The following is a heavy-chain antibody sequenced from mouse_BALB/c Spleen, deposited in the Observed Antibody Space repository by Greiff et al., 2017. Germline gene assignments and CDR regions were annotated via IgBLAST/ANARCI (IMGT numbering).Heavy chain of an antibody. CDR3: ARAHDYGYDYYAMDY. V-gene: IGHV5-6-3*01. J-gene: IGHJ4*01. Sequence: EVTLVESGGGLVQPGGSLKLSCAASGFTFSSFGMSWVRQTPDKRLELVATINSNGGSTYYPDSVKGRFTISRDNAKNTLYLQMSSLKSEDTAMYYCARAHDYGYDYYAMDYWGQGTSVTVSS. CDR2: INSNGGST. CDR1: GFTFSSFG. D-gene: IGHD1-2*01.